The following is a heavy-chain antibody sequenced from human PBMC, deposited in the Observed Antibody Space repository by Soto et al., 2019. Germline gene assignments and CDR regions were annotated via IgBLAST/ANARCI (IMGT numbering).Heavy chain of an antibody. CDR2: IYYSGST. J-gene: IGHJ6*03. Sequence: HLQLQESGPGLVKPSETLSLTCTVSGGSISSSSYYWGWIRQPPGKGLEWIGSIYYSGSTYYNPSLKRQVTICVDTSKHQFSVKLSSVTAADTAVYYCARQPLYCSGGSCYPFYSCYCMDVWGKGTRVTVSS. CDR3: ARQPLYCSGGSCYPFYSCYCMDV. CDR1: GGSISSSSYY. V-gene: IGHV4-39*01. D-gene: IGHD2-15*01.